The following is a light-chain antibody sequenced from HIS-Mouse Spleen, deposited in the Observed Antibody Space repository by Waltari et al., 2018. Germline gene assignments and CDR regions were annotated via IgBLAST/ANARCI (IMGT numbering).Light chain of an antibody. CDR1: SSNIGSNY. J-gene: IGLJ2*01. Sequence: QSVLTQPPSASGTTGQRVTISCSGSSSNIGSNYVYWYQQLPGTAPKLLIYRNNQRPAGGPDRFSGSKSGTSASLAISGLRSEDEADYYCAAWDDSLSGPRVFGGGTKLTVL. V-gene: IGLV1-47*01. CDR2: RNN. CDR3: AAWDDSLSGPRV.